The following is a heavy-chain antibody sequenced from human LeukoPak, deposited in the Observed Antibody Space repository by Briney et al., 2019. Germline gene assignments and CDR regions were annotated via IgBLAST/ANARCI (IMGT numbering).Heavy chain of an antibody. V-gene: IGHV4-31*03. J-gene: IGHJ3*02. D-gene: IGHD4-17*01. Sequence: SETLSLTCTVSGGSVSRGGYYWNWIRQHPGKGLEWIGYIYYSGSTYYNPTLKSRVTISVDAAKNQFSLRLSSVTAADTAVYSCARAGDGDYADRGAFDIWGQGTMVTVSS. CDR3: ARAGDGDYADRGAFDI. CDR2: IYYSGST. CDR1: GGSVSRGGYY.